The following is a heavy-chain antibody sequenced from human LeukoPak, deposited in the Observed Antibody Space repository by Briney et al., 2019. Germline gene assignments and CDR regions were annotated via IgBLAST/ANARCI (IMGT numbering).Heavy chain of an antibody. CDR2: INHSGST. CDR3: ARVVSSNYYYYYMDV. J-gene: IGHJ6*03. D-gene: IGHD2/OR15-2a*01. CDR1: GGSFSGYY. Sequence: SETLSLTCAVYGGSFSGYYWSWLRQPPGQRLEWIGEINHSGSTNYNPSLKSRVTISVDTSKNQFSLKLSSVTAADTAVYYCARVVSSNYYYYYMDVWGKGTTVTVSS. V-gene: IGHV4-34*01.